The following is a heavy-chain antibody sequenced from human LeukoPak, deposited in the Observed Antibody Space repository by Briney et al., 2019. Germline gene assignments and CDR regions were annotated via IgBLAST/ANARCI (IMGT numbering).Heavy chain of an antibody. Sequence: GGSLRLFCAASGFTFSYYTMGWVRQAPGRGLEWVSGLSSTGDNTYYADSVKGRSTISRENDHNTLYLQTNRLSADDTAGYNSAKAYGDYRPLFDFGGEGTLVTVSS. J-gene: IGHJ4*02. CDR3: AKAYGDYRPLFDF. V-gene: IGHV3-23*01. D-gene: IGHD4-17*01. CDR2: LSSTGDNT. CDR1: GFTFSYYT.